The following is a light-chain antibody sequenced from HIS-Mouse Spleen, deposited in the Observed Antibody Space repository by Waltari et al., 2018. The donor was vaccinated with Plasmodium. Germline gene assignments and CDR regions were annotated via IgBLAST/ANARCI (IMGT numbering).Light chain of an antibody. CDR2: DVS. Sequence: QSALTQPRSVSGSPGQSVTIPCTGNSSDVGGKKYDSWYQQHPGKAPKLMIYDVSKRPSGVPDRFSGSKSGNTASLTISGLQAEDEADYYCCSYAGSYTYVFGTGTKVTVL. CDR1: SSDVGGKKY. CDR3: CSYAGSYTYV. J-gene: IGLJ1*01. V-gene: IGLV2-11*02.